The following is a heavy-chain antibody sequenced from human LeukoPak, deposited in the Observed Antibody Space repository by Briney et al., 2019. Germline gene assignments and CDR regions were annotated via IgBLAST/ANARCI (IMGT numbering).Heavy chain of an antibody. CDR2: IYSGGST. Sequence: GGSLRLSCAASGFTVSSNYMSWVRQAPGKGLEWVSVIYSGGSTYYADSVKGRFTISRDNSKNTLYLQMNSLRAEDTAVYYCAKDRSGIQLWTNDAFDIWGQGTMVTVSS. D-gene: IGHD5-18*01. V-gene: IGHV3-53*01. J-gene: IGHJ3*02. CDR3: AKDRSGIQLWTNDAFDI. CDR1: GFTVSSNY.